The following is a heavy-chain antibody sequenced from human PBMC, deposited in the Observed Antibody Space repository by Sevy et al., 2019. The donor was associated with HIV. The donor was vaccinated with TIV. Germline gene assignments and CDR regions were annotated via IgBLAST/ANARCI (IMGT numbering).Heavy chain of an antibody. CDR2: IWYDGSNK. J-gene: IGHJ5*02. D-gene: IGHD2-21*02. CDR3: ARGGGVVVTAMEGWFDP. Sequence: GGSLRLSCAASGFTFSSYGMHWVRQAPGKGLEWVAVIWYDGSNKYYADSVKGRFTISRDNSKNRLYLQMNSLRAEDTAVYYCARGGGVVVTAMEGWFDPWGQGTLVTVSS. V-gene: IGHV3-33*01. CDR1: GFTFSSYG.